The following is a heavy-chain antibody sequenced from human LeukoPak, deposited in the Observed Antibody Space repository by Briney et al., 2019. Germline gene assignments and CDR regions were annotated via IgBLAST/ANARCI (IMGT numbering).Heavy chain of an antibody. Sequence: GASVKVSCKASGYTFTSHYMHWVRQAPGQGLEWMGIINPSGGSTSYAQKFQGRVTMTRDTSTSTVYMELSSLRSEDTAVYYCARVSHGSDDRYYFDYWGQGTLVTVSS. CDR2: INPSGGST. V-gene: IGHV1-46*01. D-gene: IGHD3-10*01. CDR3: ARVSHGSDDRYYFDY. CDR1: GYTFTSHY. J-gene: IGHJ4*02.